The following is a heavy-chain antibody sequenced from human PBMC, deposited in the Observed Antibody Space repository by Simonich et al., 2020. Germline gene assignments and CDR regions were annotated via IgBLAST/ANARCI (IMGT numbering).Heavy chain of an antibody. J-gene: IGHJ4*02. Sequence: EVQLLESGGGLVQPGGSLRLSCAASGFTFSSYAMSWVRQAPGKGVGCVSASSGSGGSTYYADSVKGRFTISRDNSKNTLYLQMNSLRAEDTAVYYCATYYFDYWGQGTLVTVSS. V-gene: IGHV3-23*01. CDR2: SSGSGGST. CDR3: ATYYFDY. CDR1: GFTFSSYA.